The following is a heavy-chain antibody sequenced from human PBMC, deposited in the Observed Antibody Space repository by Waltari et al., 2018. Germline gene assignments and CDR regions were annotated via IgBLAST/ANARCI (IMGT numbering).Heavy chain of an antibody. D-gene: IGHD2-21*02. Sequence: GESGGGVVQPGRSLRLSCTASGFTFSSYGMHWVRQAPGTGLEWVAVIWYDGSNKYYADSVKGRFTISRDNSKNTLYLQMSSLRAEDTAVYYCARGCGGDCYFAFDIWGQGTMVTVSS. CDR3: ARGCGGDCYFAFDI. CDR2: IWYDGSNK. V-gene: IGHV3-33*01. CDR1: GFTFSSYG. J-gene: IGHJ3*02.